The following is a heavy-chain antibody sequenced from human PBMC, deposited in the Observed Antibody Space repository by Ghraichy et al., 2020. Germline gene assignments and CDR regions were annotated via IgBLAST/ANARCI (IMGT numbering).Heavy chain of an antibody. D-gene: IGHD1-14*01. CDR1: GFTFTSYG. CDR2: VSYTGSYK. J-gene: IGHJ4*02. Sequence: GASLNISCAASGFTFTSYGMHWVRQAPGKGLEWVAVVSYTGSYKDYADSVKGRFTISRDNSKDTLYLQMSSLRPEDTAVYYCAKNRDISDRGDYFDYLGQGNLVTVSS. CDR3: AKNRDISDRGDYFDY. V-gene: IGHV3-30*18.